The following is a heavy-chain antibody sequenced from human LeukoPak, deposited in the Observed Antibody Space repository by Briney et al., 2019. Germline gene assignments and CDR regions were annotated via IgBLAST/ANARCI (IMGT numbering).Heavy chain of an antibody. Sequence: SETLSLTCAVYGGSFSGYYWSWIRQPPGKGLEWIGYIYYSGSTYYNPSLKSRVTISVDTSKNQFSLKLSSVTAADTAVYYCARDRGYCSSTSCYNWFAPWGQGTLVTVSS. J-gene: IGHJ5*02. CDR3: ARDRGYCSSTSCYNWFAP. CDR1: GGSFSGYY. D-gene: IGHD2-2*01. CDR2: IYYSGST. V-gene: IGHV4-30-4*08.